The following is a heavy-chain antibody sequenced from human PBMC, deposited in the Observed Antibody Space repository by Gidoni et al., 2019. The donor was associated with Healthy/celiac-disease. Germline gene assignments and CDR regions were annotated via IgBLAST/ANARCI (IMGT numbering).Heavy chain of an antibody. Sequence: QVQLVESGGGVVQPGRSLRLSCAASGFPFSSYAMHWVRQAPGKGLEWVAVISYDGSNKYYADSVKGRFTISRDNSKNTLYLQMNSLRAEDTAVYYCARDPRYSGSYGYYFDYWGQGTLVTVSS. V-gene: IGHV3-30-3*01. CDR2: ISYDGSNK. CDR1: GFPFSSYA. CDR3: ARDPRYSGSYGYYFDY. D-gene: IGHD1-26*01. J-gene: IGHJ4*02.